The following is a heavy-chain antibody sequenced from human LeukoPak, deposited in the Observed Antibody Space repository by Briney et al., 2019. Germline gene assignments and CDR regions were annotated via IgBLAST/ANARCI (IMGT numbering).Heavy chain of an antibody. D-gene: IGHD1-26*01. Sequence: PGGSLRLSCAASGFTFSSYEIIWVRQAPGKGLEWISYISSSGSTIYSADSVKGRFTISRDNAKNSLYLQMNSLRAEDTAVYYCATRVGATDLDYWGQGTLVTVSS. V-gene: IGHV3-48*03. CDR1: GFTFSSYE. CDR2: ISSSGSTI. J-gene: IGHJ4*02. CDR3: ATRVGATDLDY.